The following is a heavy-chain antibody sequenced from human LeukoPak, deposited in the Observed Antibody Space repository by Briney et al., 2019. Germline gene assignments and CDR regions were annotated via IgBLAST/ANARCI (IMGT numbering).Heavy chain of an antibody. CDR2: ISGSGGRI. Sequence: GGSRRPSCAASGFTLSSYSMSWVRQAPGKGLGGVSSISGSGGRIDYADSVKGRFTISRDNSKNTLSLQMNSLTAEDTAVYYCAKNPRLEGWIYFDSWGQGILVTVSS. CDR1: GFTLSSYS. J-gene: IGHJ4*02. CDR3: AKNPRLEGWIYFDS. D-gene: IGHD1-1*01. V-gene: IGHV3-23*01.